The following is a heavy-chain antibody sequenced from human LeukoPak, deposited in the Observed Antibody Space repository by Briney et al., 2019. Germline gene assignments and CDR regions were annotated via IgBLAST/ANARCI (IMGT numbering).Heavy chain of an antibody. CDR2: ISGSGGST. V-gene: IGHV3-23*01. D-gene: IGHD5-12*01. CDR1: GFTFNNYA. Sequence: PGGSLRLSCAASGFTFNNYAMSWVRQAPGKGLEWVSAISGSGGSTYYADSVKGRFTISRDNAKNSLYLQMNSLRAEDTAVYYCARASARGGYVIGYWGQGTLVTVSS. J-gene: IGHJ4*02. CDR3: ARASARGGYVIGY.